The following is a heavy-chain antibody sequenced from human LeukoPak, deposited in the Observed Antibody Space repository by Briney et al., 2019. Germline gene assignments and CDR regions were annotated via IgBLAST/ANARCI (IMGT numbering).Heavy chain of an antibody. CDR1: GYTFTSYY. D-gene: IGHD2/OR15-2a*01. CDR2: INPSGGST. Sequence: ASVKVSCKASGYTFTSYYMHWVRQAPGQGLEWMGIINPSGGSTSYAQKFQGRVTMTRDTSTSTVYMELSSLRSEDTAVYYCARVVRMGKGVPESYYFDYWGQGTLVTVSS. CDR3: ARVVRMGKGVPESYYFDY. J-gene: IGHJ4*02. V-gene: IGHV1-46*01.